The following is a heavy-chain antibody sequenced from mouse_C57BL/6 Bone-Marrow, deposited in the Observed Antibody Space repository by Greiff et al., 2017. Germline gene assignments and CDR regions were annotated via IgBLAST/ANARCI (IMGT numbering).Heavy chain of an antibody. CDR2: ISDGGSYT. V-gene: IGHV5-4*03. J-gene: IGHJ3*01. CDR3: ANFAY. CDR1: GFTFSSYA. Sequence: EVNVVESGGGLVKPGGSLKLSCAASGFTFSSYAMSWVRQTPEKRLEWVATISDGGSYTYYPDNVKGRFTISRDNAKNNLYLQMSHLKSEDTAMYYCANFAYWGQGTLVTVSA.